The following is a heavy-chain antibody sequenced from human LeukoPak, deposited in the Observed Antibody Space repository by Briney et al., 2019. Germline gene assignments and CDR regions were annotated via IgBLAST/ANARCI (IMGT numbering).Heavy chain of an antibody. D-gene: IGHD6-19*01. CDR3: AKVADSGYSSGWYEYYFDY. CDR1: GFTFSSYG. CDR2: ISYDGSNK. J-gene: IGHJ4*02. Sequence: GRSLRLSCAASGFTFSSYGMHWVRQAPGKGLEWVAVISYDGSNKYYADSVKGRFTISRDNSKNTLYLQMNSLRAEDTAVYYCAKVADSGYSSGWYEYYFDYWGQGTLVTVSS. V-gene: IGHV3-30*18.